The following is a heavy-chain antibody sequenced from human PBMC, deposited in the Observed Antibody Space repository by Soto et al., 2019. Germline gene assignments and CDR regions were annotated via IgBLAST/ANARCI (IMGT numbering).Heavy chain of an antibody. CDR3: ERGWLATGGSLSYMDV. J-gene: IGHJ6*03. CDR2: IGTAGDT. Sequence: GGSLRLSCAASVFTFSSYDMHWVRQATGKGLEWVSAIGTAGDTYYPGSVKGRFTISRENAKNSLYLQMNSLRAGDTALYYCERGWLATGGSLSYMDVWGKGTTVTVSS. V-gene: IGHV3-13*01. CDR1: VFTFSSYD. D-gene: IGHD6-13*01.